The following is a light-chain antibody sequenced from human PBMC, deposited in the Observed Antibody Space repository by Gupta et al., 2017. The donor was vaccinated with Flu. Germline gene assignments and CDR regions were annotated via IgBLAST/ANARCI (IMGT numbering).Light chain of an antibody. J-gene: IGKJ1*01. Sequence: DIVMTQFPATLSVSPGERATLSCRASQSITSNLAWYQQKPGQAPRLLIYGASTRATGIPARFGGSGSGTEFTLTISSLESEDFAVYHCQQYNNWPPKFGQGTKVEIK. CDR2: GAS. CDR1: QSITSN. V-gene: IGKV3-15*01. CDR3: QQYNNWPPK.